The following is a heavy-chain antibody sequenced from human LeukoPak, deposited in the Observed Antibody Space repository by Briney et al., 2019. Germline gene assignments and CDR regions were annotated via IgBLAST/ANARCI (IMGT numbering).Heavy chain of an antibody. J-gene: IGHJ3*01. CDR3: ARDSSPYCGDDCYFDAFDL. CDR2: INRDGSKN. D-gene: IGHD2-21*02. V-gene: IGHV3-7*03. Sequence: GGSLRLSCAASEFTFGSYWMTWVRQAPGKGLEWGANINRDGSKNHFVDSVKGRFTISRDNAKNFLYLQMNSLRAEDTAVYFCARDSSPYCGDDCYFDAFDLWGQGTMVTVSS. CDR1: EFTFGSYW.